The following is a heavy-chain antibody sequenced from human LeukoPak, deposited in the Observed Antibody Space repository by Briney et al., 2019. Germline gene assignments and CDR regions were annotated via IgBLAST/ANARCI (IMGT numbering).Heavy chain of an antibody. D-gene: IGHD2-2*01. J-gene: IGHJ4*02. Sequence: GGSLRLSCAASGFTFSSYWMHWVRQAPGKGLVWVSRINSDGSSTSHADSVKGRFTISRDNAKNTLYLQMNSLRAEDTAVYYCARGYCSSTSCPKAYYFDYWGQGTLVTVSS. CDR2: INSDGSST. CDR3: ARGYCSSTSCPKAYYFDY. CDR1: GFTFSSYW. V-gene: IGHV3-74*01.